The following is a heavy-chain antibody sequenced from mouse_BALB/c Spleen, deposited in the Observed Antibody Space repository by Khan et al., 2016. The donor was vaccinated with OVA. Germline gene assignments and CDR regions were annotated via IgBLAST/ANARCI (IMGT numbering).Heavy chain of an antibody. CDR3: ARSGYDYIAY. D-gene: IGHD2-14*01. CDR2: IYPGDGNT. J-gene: IGHJ3*01. Sequence: VQLQQSGAELVRPGSSVKISCEASGYAFSNYLMNWVKQGPGQGLEWIGQIYPGDGNTNYNGKFKDKDTLTAEKSSSTAYMQRSSLTSEVSAVYFCARSGYDYIAYWGQGTLVTVSA. CDR1: GYAFSNYL. V-gene: IGHV1-80*01.